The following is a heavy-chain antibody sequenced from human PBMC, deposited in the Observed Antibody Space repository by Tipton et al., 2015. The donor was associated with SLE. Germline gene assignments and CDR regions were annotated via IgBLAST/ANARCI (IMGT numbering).Heavy chain of an antibody. D-gene: IGHD6-13*01. CDR3: ARGRVAAVYYYYYYYMDV. V-gene: IGHV4-61*02. J-gene: IGHJ6*03. CDR1: GGSISSGSYY. Sequence: TLSLTCTVSGGSISSGSYYWSWIRQPAGKGLEWIGRIYTSGSTNYNPSLKSRVTISVDTSKNQFSLKLSSVTAADTAVYYCARGRVAAVYYYYYYYMDVWGKGTTVTVSS. CDR2: IYTSGST.